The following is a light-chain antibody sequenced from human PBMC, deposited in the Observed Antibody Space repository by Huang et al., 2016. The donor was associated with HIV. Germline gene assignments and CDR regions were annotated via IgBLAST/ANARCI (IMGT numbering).Light chain of an antibody. CDR1: QNITR. CDR3: QQYDDWPPWT. V-gene: IGKV3-15*01. J-gene: IGKJ1*01. CDR2: DAS. Sequence: EIVMTQSPATLSVSPGERATLSCRASQNITRLAWYQHKPGQAPRLLIYDASSRATGVPARFSVGGSGTDFTLTVSSLQSDDFALYYCQQYDDWPPWTFGQGTQVDMK.